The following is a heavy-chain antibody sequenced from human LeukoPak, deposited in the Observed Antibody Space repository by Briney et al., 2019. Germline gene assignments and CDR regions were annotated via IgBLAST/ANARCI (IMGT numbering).Heavy chain of an antibody. J-gene: IGHJ2*01. CDR3: AREGRDFRGCDFWSGCSGYFDL. CDR2: IIPIFGTA. Sequence: SVKVSCKASGGTFSSYAISWVRQAPGQGLEWMGGIIPIFGTANYAQKFQGRVTITADESTSTAYMELSSLRSEDTAVYYCAREGRDFRGCDFWSGCSGYFDLWGRGTLVTVSS. CDR1: GGTFSSYA. V-gene: IGHV1-69*01. D-gene: IGHD3-3*01.